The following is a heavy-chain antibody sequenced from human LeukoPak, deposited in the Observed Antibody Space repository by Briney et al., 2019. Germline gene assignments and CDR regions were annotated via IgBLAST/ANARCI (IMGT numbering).Heavy chain of an antibody. D-gene: IGHD2-2*01. J-gene: IGHJ4*02. Sequence: GASVNVSCKASGYSFTNYAINWVRQAPGQGLEWMGWINTNTGNPTYAQGFTGRFVFSLDTSVTTAYLQISSLKPEDSAVYYCARQHLPTADYWGQGTLVTVP. V-gene: IGHV7-4-1*02. CDR3: ARQHLPTADY. CDR1: GYSFTNYA. CDR2: INTNTGNP.